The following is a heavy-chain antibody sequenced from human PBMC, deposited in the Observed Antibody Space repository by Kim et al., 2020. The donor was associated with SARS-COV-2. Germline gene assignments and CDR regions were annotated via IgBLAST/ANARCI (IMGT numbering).Heavy chain of an antibody. Sequence: GRFTISRDNAKNSLYLQMNSLRAEDTAVYYCARHLLLWFGELTPGAFDIWGQGTMVTVSS. V-gene: IGHV3-11*06. D-gene: IGHD3-10*01. CDR3: ARHLLLWFGELTPGAFDI. J-gene: IGHJ3*02.